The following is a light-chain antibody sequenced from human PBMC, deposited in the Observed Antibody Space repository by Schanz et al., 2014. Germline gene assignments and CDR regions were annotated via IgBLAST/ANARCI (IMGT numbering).Light chain of an antibody. J-gene: IGKJ2*01. Sequence: EIVLTQSPATLSLSPGERATLSCRASQSISSYLAWYQQKPGQAPRLLMYAVSTRATGTPARFSGSGSGTDFTLTISRLEPEDFAVYYCQQYGSSPPYTFGQGTKLEIK. CDR2: AVS. CDR3: QQYGSSPPYT. CDR1: QSISSY. V-gene: IGKV3-20*01.